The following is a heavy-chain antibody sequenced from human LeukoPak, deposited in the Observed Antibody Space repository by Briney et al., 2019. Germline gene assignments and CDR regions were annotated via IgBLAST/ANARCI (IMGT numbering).Heavy chain of an antibody. Sequence: PSQTLSLTGAVSGGSISSGGYSWSWIRQPPGKGLEWIGYIYHSGSTYYNPSLKSRVTISVGRSKNQFSLKLSSVTAADTAVYYCARGLVGATLDYWGQGTLVTVSS. J-gene: IGHJ4*02. CDR1: GGSISSGGYS. CDR3: ARGLVGATLDY. CDR2: IYHSGST. D-gene: IGHD1-26*01. V-gene: IGHV4-30-2*01.